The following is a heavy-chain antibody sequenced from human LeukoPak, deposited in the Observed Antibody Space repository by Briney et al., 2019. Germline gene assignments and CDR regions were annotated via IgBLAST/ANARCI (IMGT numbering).Heavy chain of an antibody. CDR2: INHSGST. V-gene: IGHV4-34*01. CDR1: GFTFSISA. D-gene: IGHD2-15*01. J-gene: IGHJ6*03. CDR3: ARGRSYCSGGSCHRRTIYYYYYMDV. Sequence: PGGSLRLSCDASGFTFSISAMSWVRQPPGKGLEWIGEINHSGSTNYNPSLKSRVTISVDTSKNQFSLKLSSVTAADTAVYYCARGRSYCSGGSCHRRTIYYYYYMDVWGKGTTVTVSS.